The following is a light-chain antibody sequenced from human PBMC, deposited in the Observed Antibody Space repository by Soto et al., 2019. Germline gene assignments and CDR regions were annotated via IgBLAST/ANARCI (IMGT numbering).Light chain of an antibody. CDR1: SGHSSYA. J-gene: IGLJ2*01. CDR3: QTWGTGIQV. CDR2: LNSDGSH. V-gene: IGLV4-69*01. Sequence: QSVLTQSPSASASLGASVKLTCTLSSGHSSYAIAWHQQQPEKGPRYLMKLNSDGSHSKGDGIPDRFSGSSSGAERYLTISSLQSEHEADYYCQTWGTGIQVFGGGTKLTVL.